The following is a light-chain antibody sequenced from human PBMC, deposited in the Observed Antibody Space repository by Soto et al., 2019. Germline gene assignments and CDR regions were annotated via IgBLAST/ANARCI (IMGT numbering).Light chain of an antibody. Sequence: QSVLTQPASVSGSPGQSITISCTGTNTDVGAYNYVSWYQQHPGKVPKLIIFEVSNRPSGVSNRFSGSKSGNTASLTISGLQAEDEVESSCSSYTTSAIYVFGSGTKVTVL. CDR1: NTDVGAYNY. J-gene: IGLJ1*01. V-gene: IGLV2-14*01. CDR2: EVS. CDR3: SSYTTSAIYV.